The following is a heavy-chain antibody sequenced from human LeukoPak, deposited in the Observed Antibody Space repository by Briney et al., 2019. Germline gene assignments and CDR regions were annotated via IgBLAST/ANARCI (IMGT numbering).Heavy chain of an antibody. CDR1: GFIFSSYS. J-gene: IGHJ4*02. D-gene: IGHD3-10*01. V-gene: IGHV3-21*01. CDR2: ISSSSYI. CDR3: ARAPYAYYGSGTYYSFDY. Sequence: GGSLRLSCAASGFIFSSYSMNWVRQAPGKGLEWVSSISSSSYIYYADSVKGRITISRDNAKNSLYLQMNSLRAEDTAVYFCARAPYAYYGSGTYYSFDYWGQGTLVTVSS.